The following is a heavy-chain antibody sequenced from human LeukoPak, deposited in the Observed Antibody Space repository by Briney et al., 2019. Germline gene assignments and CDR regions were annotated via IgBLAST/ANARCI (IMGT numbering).Heavy chain of an antibody. D-gene: IGHD3-3*01. CDR1: GFTFSSYW. Sequence: GGSLRLSCAASGFTFSSYWMSWVRQAPGKGLEWVANIKQDGSEKYYVDSVKGRFTISRDNAKNSLYLQMNSLRAEDTAVYYCARDQKVRLYYDFWSGYYNHFDYWGQGTLVTVSS. J-gene: IGHJ4*02. CDR2: IKQDGSEK. CDR3: ARDQKVRLYYDFWSGYYNHFDY. V-gene: IGHV3-7*01.